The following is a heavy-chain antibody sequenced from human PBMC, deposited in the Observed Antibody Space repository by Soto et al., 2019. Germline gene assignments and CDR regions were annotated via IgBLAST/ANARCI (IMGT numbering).Heavy chain of an antibody. J-gene: IGHJ6*02. Sequence: PSETLSLTCAVYGGSFSGYYWSWIRQPPGKGLEWIGEINHSGSTNYNPSLKSRVTISVDTSKNQFSLKLSSVTAADTAVYYCAREVGVAAARRGPYYYYGMDVWGQGTTVTVSS. CDR1: GGSFSGYY. CDR3: AREVGVAAARRGPYYYYGMDV. CDR2: INHSGST. V-gene: IGHV4-34*01. D-gene: IGHD6-13*01.